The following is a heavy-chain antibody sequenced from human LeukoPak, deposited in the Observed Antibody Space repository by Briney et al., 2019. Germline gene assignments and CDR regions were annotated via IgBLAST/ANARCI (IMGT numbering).Heavy chain of an antibody. J-gene: IGHJ3*02. CDR2: INPNSGGT. V-gene: IGHV1-2*02. D-gene: IGHD6-6*01. CDR1: GYTFTGYY. Sequence: ASVKVSCKASGYTFTGYYMHWERQAPGQGLEWMGWINPNSGGTNYAQKFQGRVTMTRDTSISTVYMELSRLRSDDTAVYYCARDKFIAGRQQAFDIWGQGTMVTVSS. CDR3: ARDKFIAGRQQAFDI.